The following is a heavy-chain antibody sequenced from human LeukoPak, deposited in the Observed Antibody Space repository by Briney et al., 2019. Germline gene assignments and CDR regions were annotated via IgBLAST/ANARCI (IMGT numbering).Heavy chain of an antibody. CDR3: ARVAPRPYYFDY. Sequence: SQTLSLTCTVSGGSISSGGYYWSWIRQHPGKGLEWIGYIYYSGSTYYNPSLKSRVTISVDTSKNQFSLKLSSVTAADTAVYYCARVAPRPYYFDYWGQGTLVTVSS. CDR1: GGSISSGGYY. CDR2: IYYSGST. J-gene: IGHJ4*02. V-gene: IGHV4-31*03.